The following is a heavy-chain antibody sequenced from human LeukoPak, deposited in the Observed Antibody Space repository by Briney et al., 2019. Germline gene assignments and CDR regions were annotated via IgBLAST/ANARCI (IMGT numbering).Heavy chain of an antibody. D-gene: IGHD5-18*01. CDR2: INPSGGST. Sequence: ASVKVSCKASGYTFISYYMHCVRQAPGQGLEWMGIINPSGGSTSYAQKFQGRVTMTRDTSTRPVYMELSTLRSEETAVYYCARAKRGYSYGGGNWFDPWGQGTLVTVSS. CDR3: ARAKRGYSYGGGNWFDP. J-gene: IGHJ5*02. V-gene: IGHV1-46*01. CDR1: GYTFISYY.